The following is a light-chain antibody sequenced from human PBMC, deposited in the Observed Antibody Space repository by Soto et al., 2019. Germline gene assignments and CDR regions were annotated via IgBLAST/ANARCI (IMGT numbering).Light chain of an antibody. CDR1: SSNIGSNT. Sequence: QSVLTQPPSASGTPGQRVTISCSGSSSNIGSNTVNWYQQLPRTAPKLLIYRNNQRPSGVPDRFSGSKSGTSASLAISGLQSEDEADYYCAAWDDSLNGVLFGGGTKLTVL. CDR3: AAWDDSLNGVL. J-gene: IGLJ2*01. CDR2: RNN. V-gene: IGLV1-44*01.